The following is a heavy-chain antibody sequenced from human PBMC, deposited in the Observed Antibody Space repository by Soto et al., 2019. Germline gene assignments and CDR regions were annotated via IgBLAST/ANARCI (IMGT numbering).Heavy chain of an antibody. D-gene: IGHD4-4*01. CDR2: IYPGDSDT. Sequence: GESLKISCKGSGYSFTIYWIGWVRQMPGKGLEWMGIIYPGDSDTRYSPSFQGQVTISADKSISTAYLQWSSLKASDTAMYYCARQHSNYYYGMDVWGQGTTVTVSS. V-gene: IGHV5-51*01. CDR1: GYSFTIYW. J-gene: IGHJ6*02. CDR3: ARQHSNYYYGMDV.